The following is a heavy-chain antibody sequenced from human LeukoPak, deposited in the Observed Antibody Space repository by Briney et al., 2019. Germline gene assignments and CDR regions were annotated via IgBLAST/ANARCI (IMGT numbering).Heavy chain of an antibody. V-gene: IGHV6-1*01. Sequence: SQTLTHNYVICGDGVESSSAAWNWIRQSPSRGLEWLGRTYYRSKWYNDYAVSVKSRITINPDTSKNQFSLQLNSVTPEDTAVYYCARGPGGVATTKNNWFDPWGQGTLVTVSS. J-gene: IGHJ5*02. CDR3: ARGPGGVATTKNNWFDP. D-gene: IGHD3-16*01. CDR2: TYYRSKWYN. CDR1: GDGVESSSAA.